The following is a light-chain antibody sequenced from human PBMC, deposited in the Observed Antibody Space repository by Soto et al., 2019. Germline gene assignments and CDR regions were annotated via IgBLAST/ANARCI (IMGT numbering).Light chain of an antibody. V-gene: IGKV3-11*01. Sequence: EIVMTQSPVTLSLSPGERATLSCRASQSASTNLAWYQQKPGQAPRLLIYDASNRATGIPARFTGSGSGTDFTLTISRLEPEDFAVYYCQQRNSWPITFGQGTRLEIK. J-gene: IGKJ5*01. CDR2: DAS. CDR1: QSASTN. CDR3: QQRNSWPIT.